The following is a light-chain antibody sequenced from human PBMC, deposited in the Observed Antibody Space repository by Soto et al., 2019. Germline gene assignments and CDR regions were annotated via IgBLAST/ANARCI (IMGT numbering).Light chain of an antibody. V-gene: IGKV1-39*01. CDR3: QQSYSTVWT. CDR2: DAS. Sequence: DIQMTQSPSSLSASVGDRVTITCRASQSISNYLNWYQQKPGKAPKLLIYDASSLQSGVPSRFSGSGSGTDFTLTISSLQPEDFATYYCQQSYSTVWTFGQGTKVEIK. J-gene: IGKJ1*01. CDR1: QSISNY.